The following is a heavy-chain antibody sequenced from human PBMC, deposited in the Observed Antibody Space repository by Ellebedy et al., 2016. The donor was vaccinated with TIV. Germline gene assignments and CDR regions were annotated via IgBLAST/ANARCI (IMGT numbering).Heavy chain of an antibody. J-gene: IGHJ4*02. CDR2: ISSSSSTI. CDR1: GFTFSSYS. Sequence: GESLKISCAASGFTFSSYSMNWVRQAPGKGLEWVSYISSSSSTIYYADSVKGRFTISRDNAKNSLYLQMNSLRAEDTAVYYCARDRQQWLVRYYFDYWGQGTLVTVSS. CDR3: ARDRQQWLVRYYFDY. V-gene: IGHV3-48*01. D-gene: IGHD6-19*01.